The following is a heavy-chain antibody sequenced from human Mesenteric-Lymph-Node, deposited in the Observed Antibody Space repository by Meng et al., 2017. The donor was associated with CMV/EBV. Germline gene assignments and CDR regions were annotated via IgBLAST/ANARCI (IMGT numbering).Heavy chain of an antibody. CDR2: ISSSSSYI. CDR1: GFTFSSYS. CDR3: ARDRGHFLTGYFHYGMDV. J-gene: IGHJ6*02. Sequence: GESLKISCAASGFTFSSYSMNWVRQAPGKGLEWVSSISSSSSYIYYADSVKGRFTISRDNAKNSLYLQMNSLRAEDTAVYYCARDRGHFLTGYFHYGMDVWGHGTTVTVSS. V-gene: IGHV3-21*01. D-gene: IGHD3-9*01.